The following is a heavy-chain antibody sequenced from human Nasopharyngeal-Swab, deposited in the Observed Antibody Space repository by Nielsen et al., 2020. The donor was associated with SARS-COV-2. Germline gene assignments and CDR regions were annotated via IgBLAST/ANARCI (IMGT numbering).Heavy chain of an antibody. CDR2: INPSGGST. CDR3: ARRGRCSGSSCDMDV. Sequence: VRQAPGQGLEWMGIINPSGGSTSYAQKFQGRVTMTRDTSTSTVFMDLSSLRSEDTAVYYCARRGRCSGSSCDMDVWGQGTTVTVSS. D-gene: IGHD2-2*01. V-gene: IGHV1-46*01. J-gene: IGHJ6*02.